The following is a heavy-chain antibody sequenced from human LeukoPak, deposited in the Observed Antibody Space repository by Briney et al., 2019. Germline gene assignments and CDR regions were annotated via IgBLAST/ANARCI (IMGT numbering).Heavy chain of an antibody. D-gene: IGHD5-24*01. Sequence: PGGSLRLSCAASGLNFNGYSMNWVRRAPGKGLEWVSYIRSSSSIIYYADSVKGRFTISRDNAKNSLYLQMNSLRDEDTAVCYCTRGRGADGYNYFDYWGQGTLVTVSS. CDR2: IRSSSSII. CDR1: GLNFNGYS. CDR3: TRGRGADGYNYFDY. V-gene: IGHV3-48*02. J-gene: IGHJ4*02.